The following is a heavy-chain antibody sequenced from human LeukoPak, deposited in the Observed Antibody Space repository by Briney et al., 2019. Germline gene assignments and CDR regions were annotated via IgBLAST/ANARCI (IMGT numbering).Heavy chain of an antibody. V-gene: IGHV3-48*03. CDR2: IGSSGSTM. CDR1: GFTFSSYE. Sequence: GGSLRLSCAASGFTFSSYEMKWVRQAPGKGLEWVSYIGSSGSTMNYADSVKGRFTISRDNAKNSLYLQMNSLRAEDTAVYYCARGWTGNFWGQGTLVTVSS. CDR3: ARGWTGNF. J-gene: IGHJ4*02. D-gene: IGHD3/OR15-3a*01.